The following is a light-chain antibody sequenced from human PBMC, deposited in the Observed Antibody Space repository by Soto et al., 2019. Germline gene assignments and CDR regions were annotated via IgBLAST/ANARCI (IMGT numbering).Light chain of an antibody. CDR3: ALYVGSGTVV. CDR2: NTT. CDR1: SGSVSTSYY. J-gene: IGLJ2*01. Sequence: QAVVTQEPSFSVSPGGTVILTCGLTSGSVSTSYYPSWYQQSPGLAPRTLIYNTTTRSSGVPDRFSGSILGNKAALTSTGAQSDDESDYLCALYVGSGTVVFGGVTNVTVL. V-gene: IGLV8-61*01.